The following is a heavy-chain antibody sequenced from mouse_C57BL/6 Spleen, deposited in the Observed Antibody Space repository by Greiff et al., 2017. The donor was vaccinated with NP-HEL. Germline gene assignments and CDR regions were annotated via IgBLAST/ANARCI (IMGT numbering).Heavy chain of an antibody. J-gene: IGHJ4*01. CDR3: TRLSYYAMDY. CDR1: GFNIKDDY. Sequence: EVKLVESGAELVRPGASVKLSCTASGFNIKDDYMHWVKQRPEQGLEWIGWIDPENGDTEYASKFQGKATITADTSSNTAYLQLSSLTSEDTAVYYCTRLSYYAMDYWGQGTSVTVSS. V-gene: IGHV14-4*01. CDR2: IDPENGDT. D-gene: IGHD1-1*02.